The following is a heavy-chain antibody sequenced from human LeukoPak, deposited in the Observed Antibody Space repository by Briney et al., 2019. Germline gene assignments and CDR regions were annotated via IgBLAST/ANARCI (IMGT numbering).Heavy chain of an antibody. D-gene: IGHD5-12*01. J-gene: IGHJ4*02. CDR1: GGSISTSNYY. Sequence: SETLSLTCTVSGGSISTSNYYWGWIRQPPGKGLEWIGNIFYSGSTYYSPSLKSRVTISLDTSRNQFSLKLSSVTAADTAVYYCARARYSGHDSRTFDYWGQGTLVTVSS. CDR3: ARARYSGHDSRTFDY. CDR2: IFYSGST. V-gene: IGHV4-39*07.